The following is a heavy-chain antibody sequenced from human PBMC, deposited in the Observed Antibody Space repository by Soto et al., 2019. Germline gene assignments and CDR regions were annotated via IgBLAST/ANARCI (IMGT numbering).Heavy chain of an antibody. CDR1: GGSGSSGSYY. Sequence: SETLAIRSTVSGGSGSSGSYYWSWIRQHPGRGLEWIGYIYYTGNTYYNPSLKSRLAISVDTSKNQFSLKLTSVTAADTAVYYGARDPSRAAFHDHWAQGTL. V-gene: IGHV4-31*03. CDR2: IYYTGNT. D-gene: IGHD2-15*01. CDR3: ARDPSRAAFHDH. J-gene: IGHJ4*02.